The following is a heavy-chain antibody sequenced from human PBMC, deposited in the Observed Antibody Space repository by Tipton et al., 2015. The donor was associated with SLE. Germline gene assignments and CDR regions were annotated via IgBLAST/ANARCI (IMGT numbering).Heavy chain of an antibody. CDR3: MRHLRCSGGSCSPRYWYFDL. CDR1: AGSIDSSNYY. CDR2: IYYSGSS. Sequence: QLVQSGAEVKPSETLSLSCSVFAGSIDSSNYYWGWVRQPPGKGLEWVGSIYYSGSSYYNPSLRSRVTMSVDTTKYQFFLRLNSVTAADTAVYYCMRHLRCSGGSCSPRYWYFDLWGRGTLVTVSS. V-gene: IGHV4-39*07. J-gene: IGHJ2*01. D-gene: IGHD2-15*01.